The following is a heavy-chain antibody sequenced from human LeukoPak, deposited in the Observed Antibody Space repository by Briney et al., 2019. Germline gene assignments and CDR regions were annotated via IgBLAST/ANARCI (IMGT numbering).Heavy chain of an antibody. CDR2: INPNSGGT. Sequence: ASVKVSCKASGYTFTGYYIHWVRQAPGQGLEWMGRINPNSGGTNYAQKFQGRVTMTRDTSISTAYMELSRLRSDDTAVYYCARDSGYDKRWLQLNTPDYWGQGTLVTVSS. D-gene: IGHD5-24*01. V-gene: IGHV1-2*06. J-gene: IGHJ4*02. CDR3: ARDSGYDKRWLQLNTPDY. CDR1: GYTFTGYY.